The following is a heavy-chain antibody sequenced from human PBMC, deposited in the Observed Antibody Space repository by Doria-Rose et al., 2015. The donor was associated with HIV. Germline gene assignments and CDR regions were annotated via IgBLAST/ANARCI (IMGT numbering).Heavy chain of an antibody. J-gene: IGHJ6*03. V-gene: IGHV4-4*09. CDR3: ARFRPSRGIYYSLDV. D-gene: IGHD3-10*01. Sequence: TLSLTCTVSGGSISSYYWNWIRQPPGKGLEWIGYIYSSGSTHYNSSLKSRVTISIDTSKNQFSLKLSSVTAADRAVYYCARFRPSRGIYYSLDVWGKGTTVTVSS. CDR2: IYSSGST. CDR1: GGSISSYY.